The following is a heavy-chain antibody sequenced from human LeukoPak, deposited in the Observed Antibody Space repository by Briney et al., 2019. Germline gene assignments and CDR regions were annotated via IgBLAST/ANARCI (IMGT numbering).Heavy chain of an antibody. CDR1: GFSFSNSW. CDR2: MNQLGNEK. D-gene: IGHD3-22*01. Sequence: GGSLRLSCAASGFSFSNSWMHWVRQAPGKGPEGVAYMNQLGNEKKYLDSVKGRFTISRDNAKNSLYLQMTSLRVDDTAVYYCARGTYYYEFWGQGTLVTVSS. V-gene: IGHV3-7*04. CDR3: ARGTYYYEF. J-gene: IGHJ4*02.